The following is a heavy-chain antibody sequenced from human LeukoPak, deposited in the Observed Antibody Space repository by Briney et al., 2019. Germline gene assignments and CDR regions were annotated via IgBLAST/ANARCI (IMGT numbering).Heavy chain of an antibody. J-gene: IGHJ4*02. CDR3: AKRGVVIRVILVGFHKEAYYFDS. CDR1: GITFSNYG. Sequence: GGSLRLPCAVSGITFSNYGMSWVRQAPGKGLEWVAGISDSGGRTNYADSVKGRFTISRDSPKNTLYLQMNSLRAEDTAVYFCAKRGVVIRVILVGFHKEAYYFDSWGQGALVTVSS. CDR2: ISDSGGRT. V-gene: IGHV3-23*01. D-gene: IGHD3-22*01.